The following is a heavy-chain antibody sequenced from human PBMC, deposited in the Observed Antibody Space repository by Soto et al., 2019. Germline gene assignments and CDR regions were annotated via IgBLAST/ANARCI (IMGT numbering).Heavy chain of an antibody. V-gene: IGHV4-59*01. CDR1: GGSISSYY. J-gene: IGHJ6*02. CDR2: IYYSGST. CDR3: ARAASYYYYGMDV. Sequence: SETLSLTCTVSGGSISSYYWSWIRQPPGKGLEWIGYIYYSGSTNYNPSLKSRVTISVDTSKNQFSLKLSSVTAADTAVYYCARAASYYYYGMDVWGQGTTVTVSS.